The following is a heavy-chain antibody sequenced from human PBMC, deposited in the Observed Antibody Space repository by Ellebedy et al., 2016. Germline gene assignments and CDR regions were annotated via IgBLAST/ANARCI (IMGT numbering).Heavy chain of an antibody. CDR2: INHSGST. Sequence: GSLRLXXTVSGGSVSSGSYYWSWTRQPPGKGLEWIGEINHSGSTNYNPSLKSRVTISVDTSKNQFSLKLSSVTAADTAVYYCARGITYGSGSYYNGWFDPWGQGTLVTVSS. CDR3: ARGITYGSGSYYNGWFDP. J-gene: IGHJ5*02. CDR1: GGSVSSGSYY. V-gene: IGHV4-61*01. D-gene: IGHD3-10*01.